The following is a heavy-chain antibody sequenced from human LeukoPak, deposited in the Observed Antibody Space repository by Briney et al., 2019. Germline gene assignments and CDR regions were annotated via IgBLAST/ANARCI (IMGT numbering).Heavy chain of an antibody. Sequence: GASVKVSCKVSGHTVTEFSIHWVRQAPGKGPEWMGGFDPDDAETVFARKFQGRVTMTEDTSTNTAYMELTSLTAEDTAVYYCATGQTTPVLVHTLHFWGQGTLVTVSS. V-gene: IGHV1-24*01. D-gene: IGHD1-7*01. J-gene: IGHJ4*02. CDR3: ATGQTTPVLVHTLHF. CDR2: FDPDDAET. CDR1: GHTVTEFS.